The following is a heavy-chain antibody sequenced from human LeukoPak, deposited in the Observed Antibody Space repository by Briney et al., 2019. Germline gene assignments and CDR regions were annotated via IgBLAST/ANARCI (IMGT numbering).Heavy chain of an antibody. CDR2: ISYDGSNK. D-gene: IGHD5-18*01. CDR3: AKDLSGGYHSYYFDF. V-gene: IGHV3-30*04. CDR1: GFTFSSYE. J-gene: IGHJ4*02. Sequence: GGSLRLSCAASGFTFSSYEMNWVRQAPGKGLEWVAVISYDGSNKYYADSVKGRFTISRDNSKNTLYLQMNSLRNEDTAVYFCAKDLSGGYHSYYFDFWGQGTPVTVSS.